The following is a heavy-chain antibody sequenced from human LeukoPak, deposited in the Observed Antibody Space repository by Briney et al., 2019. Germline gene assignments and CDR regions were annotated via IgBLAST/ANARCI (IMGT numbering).Heavy chain of an antibody. CDR1: GYTFTDYY. Sequence: ASVKVSCKASGYTFTDYYIHWVRQAPGQGLEWMGCINPNSGGTNYAQKFQGRVTMTRDTSISTAYMELKRLRSDDTAVYYCARGSVAAPYYYYYMDVWGKGTTVTVSS. CDR3: ARGSVAAPYYYYYMDV. V-gene: IGHV1-2*02. D-gene: IGHD6-19*01. J-gene: IGHJ6*03. CDR2: INPNSGGT.